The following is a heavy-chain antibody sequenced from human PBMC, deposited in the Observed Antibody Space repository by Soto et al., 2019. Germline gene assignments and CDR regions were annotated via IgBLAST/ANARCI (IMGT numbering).Heavy chain of an antibody. V-gene: IGHV4-30-2*01. Sequence: QLQLQESGSGLVKPSQTLSLTCAVSDGSISSGGYSWSWIRQPPGKGLEWIGYIYHSGSTYYNPSLKSRVTISVDRSKNQFSLKLSSVTAADTAVCYCARENNVLPGGYFDYWGQGTLVTVSS. CDR3: ARENNVLPGGYFDY. CDR1: DGSISSGGYS. CDR2: IYHSGST. D-gene: IGHD3-10*01. J-gene: IGHJ4*02.